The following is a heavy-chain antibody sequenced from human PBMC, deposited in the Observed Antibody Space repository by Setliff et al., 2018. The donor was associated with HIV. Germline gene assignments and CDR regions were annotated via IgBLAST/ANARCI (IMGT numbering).Heavy chain of an antibody. V-gene: IGHV3-21*01. CDR1: GFTFSNYN. CDR2: ISSSSYI. CDR3: AKESMSQNAFDI. J-gene: IGHJ3*02. Sequence: GGSLRLSCAASGFTFSNYNMNWVRQAPGKGLEWVSSISSSSYIYYADSVKGRFTISRDNAKNSLYLQMNSLRAEDTAVYFCAKESMSQNAFDIWGQGTMVTVSS.